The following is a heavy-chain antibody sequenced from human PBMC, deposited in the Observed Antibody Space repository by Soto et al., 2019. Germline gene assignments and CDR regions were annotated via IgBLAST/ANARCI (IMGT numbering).Heavy chain of an antibody. CDR2: LDPQDGET. Sequence: ASVKVSCKLSGYTLTELSMHWVRQAPGNGLEWMGGLDPQDGETNYAQKFQDRLTMTTDTSTNTVYMELRNLRSDDTAVYYCVRDFWQWLVQYYYGMAVWGQGTTVTVSS. CDR1: GYTLTELS. V-gene: IGHV1-24*01. J-gene: IGHJ6*02. CDR3: VRDFWQWLVQYYYGMAV. D-gene: IGHD6-19*01.